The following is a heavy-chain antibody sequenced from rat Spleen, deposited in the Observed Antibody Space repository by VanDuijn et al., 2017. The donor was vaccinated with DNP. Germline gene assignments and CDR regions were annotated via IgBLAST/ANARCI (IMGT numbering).Heavy chain of an antibody. V-gene: IGHV6-8*01. J-gene: IGHJ2*01. CDR1: GFTFSNAW. D-gene: IGHD5-1*01. Sequence: EVQLVETGGSLVQPGKSLKLTCATSGFTFSNAWMHWVRQSPEKQLEWVAQIKAKSNNYATYYAESVKGRFTISRDDSKSSVYLQMNSLKEEDTAIYYCTCLLGALDYWGQGVMVTVSS. CDR3: TCLLGALDY. CDR2: IKAKSNNYAT.